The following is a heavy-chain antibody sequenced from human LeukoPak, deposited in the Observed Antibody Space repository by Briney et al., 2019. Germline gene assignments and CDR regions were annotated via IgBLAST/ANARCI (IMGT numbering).Heavy chain of an antibody. CDR1: GFTFSSYW. CDR3: ARERYCSSTSCYTSPLY. J-gene: IGHJ4*02. V-gene: IGHV3-7*01. CDR2: IKQDGSEK. Sequence: GGSLRLSCAASGFTFSSYWMSWVRQAPGKGLEWVANIKQDGSEKYYVDSVKGRFTISRDNAKNSLYLQMNGLRAEDTAVYYCARERYCSSTSCYTSPLYWGQGTLVTVSS. D-gene: IGHD2-2*02.